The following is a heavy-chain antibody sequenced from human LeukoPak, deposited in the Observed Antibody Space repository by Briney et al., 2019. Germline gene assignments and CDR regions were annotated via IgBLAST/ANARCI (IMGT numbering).Heavy chain of an antibody. Sequence: GASVKVSCKSSGYTFTSYAFSWVRQAPGQGLEWMGWTSAYNGNTNYAQKLQGRVTMTTDTSTTTAYMELRSLRSDDTAVYYCARDKSGLAVAGSNFDYWGQGTLVTVSS. V-gene: IGHV1-18*01. J-gene: IGHJ4*02. CDR2: TSAYNGNT. CDR3: ARDKSGLAVAGSNFDY. CDR1: GYTFTSYA. D-gene: IGHD6-19*01.